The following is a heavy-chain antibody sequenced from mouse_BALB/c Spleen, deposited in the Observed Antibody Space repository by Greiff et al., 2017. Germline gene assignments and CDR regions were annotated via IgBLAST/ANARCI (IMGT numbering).Heavy chain of an antibody. CDR3: TRSTIAWFAY. CDR2: IYPSDSYT. J-gene: IGHJ3*01. V-gene: IGHV1-59*01. Sequence: VQPQQSGAELVRPGTSVKVSCKASGYTFTSYWINWVKQRPGQGLEWIGNIYPSDSYTNYNQKFKDKATLTVDKSSSTAYMQLSSPTSEDSAVYYCTRSTIAWFAYWGQGTLVTVSA. CDR1: GYTFTSYW. D-gene: IGHD2-1*01.